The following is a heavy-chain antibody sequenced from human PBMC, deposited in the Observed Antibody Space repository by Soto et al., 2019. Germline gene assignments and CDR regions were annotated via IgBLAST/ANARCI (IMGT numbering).Heavy chain of an antibody. CDR1: GFTFSTYS. J-gene: IGHJ4*02. CDR2: ITSSGSYI. D-gene: IGHD6-19*01. CDR3: ARLGAVAGIGGYYFDY. V-gene: IGHV3-21*01. Sequence: EVQLVESGGGLVKAGGSLRLSCAASGFTFSTYSMNWVRQAPGKGLEWVSSITSSGSYISYADSVKGRFTISRDNAKNSLYLQMNSLIAEDTAVYYCARLGAVAGIGGYYFDYWGQGTLVTVSS.